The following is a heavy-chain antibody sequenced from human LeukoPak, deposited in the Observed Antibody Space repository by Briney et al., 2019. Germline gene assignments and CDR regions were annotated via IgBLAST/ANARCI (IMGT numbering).Heavy chain of an antibody. V-gene: IGHV3-49*03. Sequence: GGSLRLSCTASGFTFGDYAMSWFRQAPGKGLEWVGFIRSKAYGGTTEYAASVKGRFTISRDDSKSIAYLQMNSLKTEDTAVYYCTGSNDYGDYYYFDYWGQGTLVTVSS. CDR2: IRSKAYGGTT. D-gene: IGHD4-17*01. CDR1: GFTFGDYA. J-gene: IGHJ4*02. CDR3: TGSNDYGDYYYFDY.